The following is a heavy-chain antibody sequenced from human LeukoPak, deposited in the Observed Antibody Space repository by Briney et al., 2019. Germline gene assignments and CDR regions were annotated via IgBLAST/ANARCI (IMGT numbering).Heavy chain of an antibody. CDR2: ISGTGGTT. D-gene: IGHD5-12*01. J-gene: IGHJ4*02. CDR3: AKETRIYRHYDY. CDR1: GFTFSSFA. Sequence: GGSLRLSCAASGFTFSSFAMSWVRQAPGKGLEWVSTISGTGGTTYYAGSVKGRFTISRDNSKNMLYLQMSSLRAEDTAVYYCAKETRIYRHYDYWGQGTLVTVSS. V-gene: IGHV3-23*01.